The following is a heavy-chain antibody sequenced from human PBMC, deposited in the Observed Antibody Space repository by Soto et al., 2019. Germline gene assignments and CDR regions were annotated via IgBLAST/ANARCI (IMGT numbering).Heavy chain of an antibody. CDR1: GGSISSGCYY. Sequence: SETLSLTCTVSGGSISSGCYYWSWVRQHPGKGLEWIGYIYYSGSTYYNPSLKSRVTISVDTSKNQFSLRLSSVTAADTAVYYCARDSSGYSNFDYWGQGTLVTVSS. V-gene: IGHV4-31*03. D-gene: IGHD3-22*01. J-gene: IGHJ4*02. CDR3: ARDSSGYSNFDY. CDR2: IYYSGST.